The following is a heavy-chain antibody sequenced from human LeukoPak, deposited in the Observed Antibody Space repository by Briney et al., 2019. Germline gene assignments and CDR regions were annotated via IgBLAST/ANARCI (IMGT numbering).Heavy chain of an antibody. CDR2: IRNKAFGGTK. D-gene: IGHD5-18*01. Sequence: WIRQAPGKGLEWVGFIRNKAFGGTKEYAASVKGRFTISRDDAKSIAYLQTNSLKTEDTGVYYCTREVGGYSLYWGQGTLVTVSS. V-gene: IGHV3-49*02. CDR3: TREVGGYSLY. J-gene: IGHJ4*02.